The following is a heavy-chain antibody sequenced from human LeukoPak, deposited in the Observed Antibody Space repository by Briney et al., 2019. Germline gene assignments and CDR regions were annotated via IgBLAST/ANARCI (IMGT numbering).Heavy chain of an antibody. D-gene: IGHD5-18*01. CDR1: GGSISSYY. V-gene: IGHV4-59*01. J-gene: IGHJ6*03. Sequence: SETLSLTCTVSGGSISSYYWSWLRQPPGKGMEWIGYIYYSGSTNYNPSLKSRVTISVDTSKNQFSLKLSSVTAADTAVYYCARGRGAIQLWLSHYYYMDVWGKGTTVTVSS. CDR2: IYYSGST. CDR3: ARGRGAIQLWLSHYYYMDV.